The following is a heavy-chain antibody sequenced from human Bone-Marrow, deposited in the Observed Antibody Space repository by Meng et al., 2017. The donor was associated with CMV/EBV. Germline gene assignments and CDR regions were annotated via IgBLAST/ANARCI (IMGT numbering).Heavy chain of an antibody. J-gene: IGHJ6*01. Sequence: GSLRLSCAVSGGSISSSNWWSWVRQPPGKGLEWIGEIYHSGSTNYNPSLKSRVTISVDKSKNQFSLKLSSVTAADTAVYYCARDLGLCSSTSCYTYYYYGMDVWGQGTTVTGYS. CDR1: GGSISSSNW. CDR3: ARDLGLCSSTSCYTYYYYGMDV. D-gene: IGHD2-2*02. CDR2: IYHSGST. V-gene: IGHV4-4*02.